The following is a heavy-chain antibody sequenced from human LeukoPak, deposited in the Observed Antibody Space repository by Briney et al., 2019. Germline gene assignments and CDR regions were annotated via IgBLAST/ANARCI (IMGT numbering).Heavy chain of an antibody. CDR1: GSTFSSKT. CDR3: VRVMDY. D-gene: IGHD3-16*01. J-gene: IGHJ4*02. V-gene: IGHV3-7*03. CDR2: IKQDGSEK. Sequence: GGPLDPPCAASGSTFSSKTWTWFRQPPGKGLEWVANIKQDGSEKYYVDSVKGRFTISRDNAKNSLYLQMNSLRADDTAVYYCVRVMDYWGQGTLVTVSS.